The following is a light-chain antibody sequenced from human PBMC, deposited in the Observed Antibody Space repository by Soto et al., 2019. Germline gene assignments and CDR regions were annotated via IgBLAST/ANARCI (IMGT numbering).Light chain of an antibody. J-gene: IGLJ2*01. CDR1: GSDVGGYNY. CDR3: SSYTSASTPLV. Sequence: SVLTQPASVSGSPGQSITISCTGTGSDVGGYNYVSWYQQHPGKAPKVMIYDVSNRPSGVSNRFSGSKSGNTASLTISGLQAEDEADYYCSSYTSASTPLVFGGGTQVTVL. CDR2: DVS. V-gene: IGLV2-14*01.